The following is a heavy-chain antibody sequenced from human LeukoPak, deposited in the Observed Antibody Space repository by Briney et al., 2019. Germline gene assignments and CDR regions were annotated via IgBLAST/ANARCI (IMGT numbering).Heavy chain of an antibody. CDR3: AKDASPYGGKGQSYYFDY. CDR2: ISWNSGSI. V-gene: IGHV3-9*03. D-gene: IGHD4-23*01. CDR1: GFTFDDYA. J-gene: IGHJ4*02. Sequence: GGSLRLSCAASGFTFDDYAMHWVRQAPGKGLEWVSGISWNSGSIGYADSVKGRFTISRDNAKNSLYLQMNRLRAEDMALYYCAKDASPYGGKGQSYYFDYWGQGTLVTVSS.